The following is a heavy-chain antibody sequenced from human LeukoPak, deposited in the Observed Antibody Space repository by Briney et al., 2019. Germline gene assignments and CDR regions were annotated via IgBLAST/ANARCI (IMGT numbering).Heavy chain of an antibody. CDR1: GFTFSSYS. CDR2: ITSSSSTM. CDR3: ARVVYYYYYMDV. Sequence: GGSLRLSCAASGFTFSSYSMNWVRQAPGKGLEWVSYITSSSSTMYYADAVKGRFAISRDNAKNSLYLQMNSLRAEDTAVYYCARVVYYYYYMDVWGKGTTVTVSS. J-gene: IGHJ6*03. V-gene: IGHV3-48*04.